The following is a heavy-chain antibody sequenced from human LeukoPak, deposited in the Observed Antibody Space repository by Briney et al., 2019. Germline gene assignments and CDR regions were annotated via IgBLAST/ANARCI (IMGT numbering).Heavy chain of an antibody. Sequence: GASVKVSCKASGYTFTGYYMHWVRQAPGQGLEWMGWINPNSGGTNYAQKFQGRVTMTRDTSISTAYMELSRLRSDDTAVYYCARDRAIVVVLGGPSEPNDAFDIWGQGTMVTVSS. D-gene: IGHD2-15*01. V-gene: IGHV1-2*02. CDR1: GYTFTGYY. CDR3: ARDRAIVVVLGGPSEPNDAFDI. J-gene: IGHJ3*02. CDR2: INPNSGGT.